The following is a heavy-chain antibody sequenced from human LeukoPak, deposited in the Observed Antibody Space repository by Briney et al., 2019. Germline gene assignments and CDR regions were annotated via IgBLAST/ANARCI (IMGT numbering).Heavy chain of an antibody. Sequence: GGSLRPSCAASGLTFSSYAMSWVRQAPGKGLEWVSAISGSGGSTYYADSVKGRFTISRDNSKNTLYLQMNSLRAEDTAVYYCASRYSYGYRHFDYWGQGTLVTVSS. CDR1: GLTFSSYA. V-gene: IGHV3-23*01. CDR3: ASRYSYGYRHFDY. CDR2: ISGSGGST. J-gene: IGHJ4*02. D-gene: IGHD5-18*01.